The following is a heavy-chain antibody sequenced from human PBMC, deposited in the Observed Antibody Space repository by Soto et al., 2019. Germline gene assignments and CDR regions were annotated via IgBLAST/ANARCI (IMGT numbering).Heavy chain of an antibody. J-gene: IGHJ6*02. D-gene: IGHD6-13*01. V-gene: IGHV3-33*01. CDR2: IWNDGSNN. Sequence: GGSLRLSCAASGFTFNNYGMHWVRQAPGKGLEWLAVIWNDGSNNYYANSVKGRFTISRDNSKNTLYLKMSSLKDEDTAVYNYARRQIPPPTRGAANARGGMDVWGRGTTVTVSS. CDR1: GFTFNNYG. CDR3: ARRQIPPPTRGAANARGGMDV.